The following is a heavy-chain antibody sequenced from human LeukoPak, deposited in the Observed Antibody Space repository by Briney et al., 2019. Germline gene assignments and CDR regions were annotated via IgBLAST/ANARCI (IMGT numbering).Heavy chain of an antibody. D-gene: IGHD3-22*01. CDR2: ISGSGGST. CDR1: GFTFSSYA. Sequence: GGSLRLSCAASGFTFSSYAMSWVRQAPGKGLEWVSAISGSGGSTYYADSVKGRFTISRDNSKNTLYLRMNSLRAEDTAVYYCASDFDNSGYYRIDYWGQGTLVTVSS. CDR3: ASDFDNSGYYRIDY. J-gene: IGHJ4*02. V-gene: IGHV3-23*01.